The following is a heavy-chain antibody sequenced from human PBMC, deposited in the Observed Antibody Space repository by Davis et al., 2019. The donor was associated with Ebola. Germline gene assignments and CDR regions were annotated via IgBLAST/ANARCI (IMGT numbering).Heavy chain of an antibody. CDR3: ELLWFGELFPQYYYYYDMDV. CDR1: GFIFSSYT. J-gene: IGHJ6*02. CDR2: ISGSGGST. Sequence: GGSLRLSCAASGFIFSSYTMNWVRQAPGKGLEWVSAISGSGGSTYYADSVKARFSISTDNAKNTLFLQMNSLRAEDTAVYYCELLWFGELFPQYYYYYDMDVWGQGTTVTVSS. D-gene: IGHD3-10*01. V-gene: IGHV3-23*01.